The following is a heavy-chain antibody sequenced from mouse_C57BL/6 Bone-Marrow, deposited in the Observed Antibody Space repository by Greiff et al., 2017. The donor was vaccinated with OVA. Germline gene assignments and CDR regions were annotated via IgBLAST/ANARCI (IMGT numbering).Heavy chain of an antibody. CDR3: AREDYDYLYDAMDY. D-gene: IGHD2-4*01. CDR1: GYTFTSYW. J-gene: IGHJ4*01. V-gene: IGHV1-59*01. CDR2: IDPSDSYT. Sequence: QVQLQQPGAELVRPGTSVKLSCKASGYTFTSYWMHWVKQRPGQGLEWIGVIDPSDSYTNYNQKFKGKATLTVDTSSSTAYMQLSSLTSEDSAVYDCAREDYDYLYDAMDYWGQGTAVTVSS.